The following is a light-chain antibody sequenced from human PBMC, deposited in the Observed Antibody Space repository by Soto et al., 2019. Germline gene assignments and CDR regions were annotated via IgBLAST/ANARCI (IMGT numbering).Light chain of an antibody. CDR2: EVS. J-gene: IGLJ2*01. CDR1: SRDVGSYNL. CDR3: CSYAGSSTLV. Sequence: QSVLTQPASVSGSPGQSITISCTGTSRDVGSYNLVSWYQQHPGKAPKLMIYEVSKRTSGVSNRFSGSKSGNTASLTISGLQAEDEDDYYCCSYAGSSTLVFGGGTKVTVL. V-gene: IGLV2-23*02.